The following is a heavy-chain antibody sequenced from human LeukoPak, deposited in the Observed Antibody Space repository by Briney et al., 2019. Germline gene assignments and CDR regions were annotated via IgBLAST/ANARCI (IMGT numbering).Heavy chain of an antibody. Sequence: ASVKVSCKTSGYTFTGYYMHWVRQAPGQGLEWMGWINPNSGGTNYAQKFQGRVTMTRDTSISTAYMELSRLRSDDTAVYYCARDAPTMVRGVIGWFDPWGQGTLVTVSS. CDR3: ARDAPTMVRGVIGWFDP. J-gene: IGHJ5*02. D-gene: IGHD3-10*01. V-gene: IGHV1-2*02. CDR2: INPNSGGT. CDR1: GYTFTGYY.